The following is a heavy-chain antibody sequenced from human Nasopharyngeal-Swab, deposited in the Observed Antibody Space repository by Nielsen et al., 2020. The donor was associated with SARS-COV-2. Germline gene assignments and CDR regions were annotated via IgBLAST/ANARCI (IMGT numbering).Heavy chain of an antibody. CDR2: IYHSGST. D-gene: IGHD2-2*03. Sequence: SETLSLTCAVSGGSISSGGYSWSWIRQPPGKGLEWIGYIYHSGSTYYNPSLKSRVTISVDRSKNQFSLKLSSVTAADTAVYYCAGYCSSTSCYKDDAFDIWGQGTMVTVS. V-gene: IGHV4-30-2*01. CDR1: GGSISSGGYS. CDR3: AGYCSSTSCYKDDAFDI. J-gene: IGHJ3*02.